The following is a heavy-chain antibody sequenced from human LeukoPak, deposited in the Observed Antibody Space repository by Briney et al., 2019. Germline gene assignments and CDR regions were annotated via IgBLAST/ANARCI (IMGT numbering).Heavy chain of an antibody. Sequence: GGSLRLSCAASGFTFSSYWMSWVRQAPGKGLEWVANIKQDGSEKYYVDSVKGRFTISRDNAKNSLYLQMNSLRAEDTAVYYCARVGSIVVVPVDYWGQGTLVTVSS. CDR3: ARVGSIVVVPVDY. J-gene: IGHJ4*02. CDR2: IKQDGSEK. V-gene: IGHV3-7*03. D-gene: IGHD2-21*01. CDR1: GFTFSSYW.